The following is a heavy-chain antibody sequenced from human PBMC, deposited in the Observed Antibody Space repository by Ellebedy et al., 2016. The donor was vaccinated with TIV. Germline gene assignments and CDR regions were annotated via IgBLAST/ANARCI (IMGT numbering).Heavy chain of an antibody. CDR2: FSDST. CDR3: AKGRSGTYIHHAFDS. Sequence: PGGSLRLSCAASGFTFSSYAMSWVRQAPGKGLEWVSGFSDSTYYANSVRGRFTISRDNSKNTLYLQMNSLRAEDTAIYYCAKGRSGTYIHHAFDSWGQGTLVTVSS. CDR1: GFTFSSYA. J-gene: IGHJ4*02. V-gene: IGHV3-23*01. D-gene: IGHD1-14*01.